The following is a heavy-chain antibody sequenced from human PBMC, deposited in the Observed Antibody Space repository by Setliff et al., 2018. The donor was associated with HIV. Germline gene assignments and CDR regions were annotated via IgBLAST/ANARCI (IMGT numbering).Heavy chain of an antibody. V-gene: IGHV3-23*01. CDR3: AKDLGYYYGSGSSYYFDS. CDR2: ISSSAGTT. Sequence: PGGSLRLSCAASGFTFSSYSMNWVRQAPGKGLEWVSYISSSAGTTYYADSVKGRFTISRDNSKNTLFLQMNSLRAEDTAVYYCAKDLGYYYGSGSSYYFDSWGQGTLVTVSS. J-gene: IGHJ4*02. D-gene: IGHD3-10*01. CDR1: GFTFSSYS.